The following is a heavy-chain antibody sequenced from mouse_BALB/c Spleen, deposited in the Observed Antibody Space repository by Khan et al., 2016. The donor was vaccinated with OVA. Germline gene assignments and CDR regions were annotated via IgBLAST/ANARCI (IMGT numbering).Heavy chain of an antibody. J-gene: IGHJ4*01. V-gene: IGHV1S132*01. Sequence: QVQLQQSGAEVVRPGASVKLSCKTSGYIFTSFWIQWVKQRSGQGLEWIARIYPATGSTYYNEKFKGKATLTADKSSNTVYMHLSSLKSEDSAVYYWARRAPEDAMDYWGQGTSVTCAS. CDR1: GYIFTSFW. D-gene: IGHD3-3*01. CDR2: IYPATGST. CDR3: ARRAPEDAMDY.